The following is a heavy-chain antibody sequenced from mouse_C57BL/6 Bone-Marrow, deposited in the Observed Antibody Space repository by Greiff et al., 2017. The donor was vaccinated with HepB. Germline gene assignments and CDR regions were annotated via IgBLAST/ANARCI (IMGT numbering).Heavy chain of an antibody. Sequence: VKLQESGAELVKPGASVKMSCKASGYTFTSYWITWVKQRPGQGLEWIGDIYPGSGSTNYNEKFKSKATLTVDTSSSTAYMQLSSLTSEDSAVYYCARYSNYEGFDYWGQGTTLTVSS. CDR1: GYTFTSYW. D-gene: IGHD2-5*01. J-gene: IGHJ2*01. CDR2: IYPGSGST. V-gene: IGHV1-55*01. CDR3: ARYSNYEGFDY.